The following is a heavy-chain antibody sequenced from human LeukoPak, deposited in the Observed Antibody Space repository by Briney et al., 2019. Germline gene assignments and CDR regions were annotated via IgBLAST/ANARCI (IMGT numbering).Heavy chain of an antibody. CDR3: AGQKEGGLWYYFNY. Sequence: SETLSLTCTLSGASIYNHYWSWIRQPPGKGLEWLGYIHYSVTTDYNSSLKSRVTISVDTSKNQFFLNLNSVTAADTATYSYAGQKEGGLWYYFNYWGQGTLVTVSS. CDR1: GASIYNHY. J-gene: IGHJ4*02. V-gene: IGHV4-59*03. D-gene: IGHD2-8*02. CDR2: IHYSVTT.